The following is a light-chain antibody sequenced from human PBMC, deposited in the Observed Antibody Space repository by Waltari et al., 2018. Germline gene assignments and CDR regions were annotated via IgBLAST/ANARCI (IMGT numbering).Light chain of an antibody. CDR3: LQYFDASRT. CDR2: WAS. V-gene: IGKV4-1*01. CDR1: QSLFYTSNNKDY. J-gene: IGKJ2*01. Sequence: IVMTQFPDPLAVSLGETPTINCRSSQSLFYTSNNKDYLGWYQQKPGLPPKLLIYWASTRESGVPDRFSGSGSVTDFTLTISSLQAEDVAVYYCLQYFDASRTFGQGTKLEIK.